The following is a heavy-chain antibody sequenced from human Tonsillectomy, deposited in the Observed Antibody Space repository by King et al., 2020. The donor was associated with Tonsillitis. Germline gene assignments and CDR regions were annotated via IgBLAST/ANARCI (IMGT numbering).Heavy chain of an antibody. J-gene: IGHJ4*02. CDR1: GFTFSNYG. V-gene: IGHV3-30*18. CDR2: ISNDGRNK. Sequence: HVQLVESGGGVVQPGRSLRLSCAASGFTFSNYGMHWVRQAPGKGLEWVAVISNDGRNKYYADSVKGRFTISRDNSKNTLDLQMNSLTAEDTATYYCAKHDDEAAAGTLDYWGQGTLVTVSS. D-gene: IGHD6-13*01. CDR3: AKHDDEAAAGTLDY.